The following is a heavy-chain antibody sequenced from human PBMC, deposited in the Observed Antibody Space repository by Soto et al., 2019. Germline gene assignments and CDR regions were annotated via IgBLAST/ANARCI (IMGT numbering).Heavy chain of an antibody. CDR1: GYSFTSYG. J-gene: IGHJ3*01. CDR3: ARELLGSFDV. D-gene: IGHD3-10*01. V-gene: IGHV1-18*01. CDR2: INTNNGNT. Sequence: QVQLMQSGAVVKKPGASVKVSCKASGYSFTSYGIGWVRQAPGRGLEWMGWINTNNGNTNSAQRLQGRVTMTADTSTRTAYMELRSLRFDDTAVYYCARELLGSFDVWGQGTMVTISS.